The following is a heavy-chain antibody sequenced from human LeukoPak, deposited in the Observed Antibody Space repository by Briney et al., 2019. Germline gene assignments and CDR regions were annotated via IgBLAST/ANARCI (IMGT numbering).Heavy chain of an antibody. Sequence: GGSLRLSCAASGFTVSSNFLSWVRQPPGKGLEWVSDIYSGGSTYNADSVKGRFTISRDNSKNTLYLQMNSLRAEDTAVYYCTRGGGGSFPHYWGQGTLVTVSS. J-gene: IGHJ4*02. D-gene: IGHD2-21*01. CDR1: GFTVSSNF. CDR3: TRGGGGSFPHY. V-gene: IGHV3-53*01. CDR2: IYSGGST.